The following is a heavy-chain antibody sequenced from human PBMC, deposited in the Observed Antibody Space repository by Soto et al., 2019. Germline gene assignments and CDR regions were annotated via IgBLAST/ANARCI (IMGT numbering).Heavy chain of an antibody. D-gene: IGHD4-17*01. V-gene: IGHV5-51*01. J-gene: IGHJ4*02. CDR3: ARGPLGTDYGYYENYFDY. CDR1: GYSFTSYW. CDR2: IYPGDSDT. Sequence: GESLKISCKGSGYSFTSYWIGWVRQMPGKGLEWMGIIYPGDSDTRYSPSFQGQVTISADKSISTAYLQWSSLKASDTAMYYCARGPLGTDYGYYENYFDYWGQGTLVTVAS.